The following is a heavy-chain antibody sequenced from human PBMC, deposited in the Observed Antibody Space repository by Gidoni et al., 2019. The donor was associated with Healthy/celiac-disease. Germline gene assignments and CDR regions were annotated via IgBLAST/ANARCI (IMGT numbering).Heavy chain of an antibody. V-gene: IGHV4-59*01. J-gene: IGHJ4*02. CDR3: ARGGLFGVVTTVDY. Sequence: QVQLQESGPGLVTPSETLSLTCTVSGGSISSYYWSWIRQPPGKGLEWIGYIYYSGSTNYNPSLKSRVTISVDTSKNQFSLKLSSVTAADTAVYYCARGGLFGVVTTVDYWGQGTLVTVSS. D-gene: IGHD3-3*01. CDR1: GGSISSYY. CDR2: IYYSGST.